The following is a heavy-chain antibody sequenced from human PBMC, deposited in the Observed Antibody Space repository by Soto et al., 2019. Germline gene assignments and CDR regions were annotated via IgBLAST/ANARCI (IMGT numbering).Heavy chain of an antibody. J-gene: IGHJ4*02. D-gene: IGHD2-15*01. CDR2: ISTYNGNT. V-gene: IGHV1-18*04. CDR1: GYTFTTYG. CDR3: ARRGAYCSGGTCYHFDY. Sequence: QVHLVQSGAEVKKPGASVKVSCKASGYTFTTYGISWVRQAPGQGLEWMGWISTYNGNTNYEQKLQGRVTLTTDTLTSTAYMGLRSRRSDDTAVYYCARRGAYCSGGTCYHFDYWGQGTLVTVSS.